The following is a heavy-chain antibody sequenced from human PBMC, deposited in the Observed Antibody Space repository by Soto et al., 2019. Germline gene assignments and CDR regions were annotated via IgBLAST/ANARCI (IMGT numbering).Heavy chain of an antibody. V-gene: IGHV3-9*01. CDR2: ISWNSGSI. CDR1: GFTFDDYA. J-gene: IGHJ3*02. D-gene: IGHD3-3*01. Sequence: EVQLVESGGGLVQPGRSLRLSCAASGFTFDDYAMHWVRQAPGKGLEWVSGISWNSGSIGYADSVKGRFTISRDNAKNSLYLQMNSLRAEDTALYYCAKDIAYRYFLDAFDIWGQGTMVTVSS. CDR3: AKDIAYRYFLDAFDI.